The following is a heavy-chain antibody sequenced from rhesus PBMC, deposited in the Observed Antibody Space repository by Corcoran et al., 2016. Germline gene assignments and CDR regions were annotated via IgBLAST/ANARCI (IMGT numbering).Heavy chain of an antibody. Sequence: EVQLVESGGGLVQPGGSLRLSCASSGFLFGDYGMPCVRQASVKGLEGVSYSSNIGRTVNYADAVKGRFTVSRDNAKNSLALQMSSLKADDTAVYYCTFLHDFNRGFGFWGQGVLVTVSS. CDR1: GFLFGDYG. J-gene: IGHJ4*01. CDR3: TFLHDFNRGFGF. CDR2: SSNIGRTV. V-gene: IGHV3-183*02. D-gene: IGHD2-15*01.